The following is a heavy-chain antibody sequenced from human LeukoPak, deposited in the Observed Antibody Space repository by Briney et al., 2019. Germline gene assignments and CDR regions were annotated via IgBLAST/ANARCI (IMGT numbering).Heavy chain of an antibody. J-gene: IGHJ3*02. CDR3: VRTKSNYGYHDAFDM. V-gene: IGHV3-20*04. CDR2: INWNGGST. Sequence: GGSLRLSCAASGFTFSSYEMNWVRQAPGKGLEWVSGINWNGGSTGFVDSVKGRFTISRDNAKNSLYLQMNRLRGEDTALYYCVRTKSNYGYHDAFDMWGQGTMVTVSS. CDR1: GFTFSSYE. D-gene: IGHD4-11*01.